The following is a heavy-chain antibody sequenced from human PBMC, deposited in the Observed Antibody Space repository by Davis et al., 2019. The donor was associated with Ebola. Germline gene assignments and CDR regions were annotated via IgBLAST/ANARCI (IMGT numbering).Heavy chain of an antibody. D-gene: IGHD3-10*01. CDR2: ISSNGGST. J-gene: IGHJ4*02. V-gene: IGHV3-64D*08. Sequence: GESLKISCSASGFTFSSYAMHWVRQAPGKGLEYVSAISSNGGSTYYADSVKGRFTISRDNSKNTLYLQMSSLRAEDTAVYYCVKDPDYYGRHWGQGTLVTVSS. CDR3: VKDPDYYGRH. CDR1: GFTFSSYA.